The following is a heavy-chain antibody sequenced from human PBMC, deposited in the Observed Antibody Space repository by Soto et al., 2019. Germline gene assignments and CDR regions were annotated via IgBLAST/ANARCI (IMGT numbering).Heavy chain of an antibody. CDR1: GFTFSSYW. CDR2: IKQDGSEK. Sequence: GGSLRLSCAASGFTFSSYWMSWVRQAPGKGLEWVANIKQDGSEKYYVDSVKGRFTISRDNAKNSLYLQMNSLRAEDTAVYYCARDNGDGGVYYYYYGMDVWGQGTTVTVSS. J-gene: IGHJ6*02. D-gene: IGHD2-8*01. CDR3: ARDNGDGGVYYYYYGMDV. V-gene: IGHV3-7*01.